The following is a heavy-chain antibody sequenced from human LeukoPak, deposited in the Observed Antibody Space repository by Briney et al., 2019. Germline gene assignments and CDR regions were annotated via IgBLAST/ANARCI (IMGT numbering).Heavy chain of an antibody. CDR3: ARGRYCSSTGCYHAFDY. CDR1: GFTFSSYG. D-gene: IGHD2-2*01. CDR2: ISSGSTTI. Sequence: GGSLRLSCAAPGFTFSSYGLNWVRQAPGKGLEWISYISSGSTTIYYADSEKGRFTISKDNAKNSLYLQMNSLRAEDTAVYYCARGRYCSSTGCYHAFDYWGEGTLVTVSS. V-gene: IGHV3-48*01. J-gene: IGHJ4*02.